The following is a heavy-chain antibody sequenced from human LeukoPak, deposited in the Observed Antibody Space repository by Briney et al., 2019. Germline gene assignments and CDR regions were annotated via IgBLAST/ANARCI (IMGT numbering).Heavy chain of an antibody. CDR3: ERRSSSGWDDAFDI. V-gene: IGHV4-34*01. CDR2: INHSGST. J-gene: IGHJ3*02. D-gene: IGHD6-19*01. Sequence: SETLSLTCAVYGGSFSGYYWSWIRQPPGKGLEWIGEINHSGSTNYNPSLKSRVTISVDTSKNQFSLKLSSVTAADTAVYYCERRSSSGWDDAFDIWGQGTMVTASS. CDR1: GGSFSGYY.